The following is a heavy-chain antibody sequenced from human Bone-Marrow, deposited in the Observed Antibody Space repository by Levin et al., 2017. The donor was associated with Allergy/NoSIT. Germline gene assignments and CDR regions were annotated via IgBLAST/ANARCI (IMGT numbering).Heavy chain of an antibody. CDR1: GFPFSSSA. CDR2: ISGSGGST. J-gene: IGHJ4*02. V-gene: IGHV3-23*01. CDR3: AKEVGYSGYDFGFDY. Sequence: LSLTCAASGFPFSSSAMSWVRQAPGKGLEWVSAISGSGGSTYYADSVKGRFTISRDNSKNTLYLQMNSLRAEDTAVYYCAKEVGYSGYDFGFDYWGQGTLVTVSS. D-gene: IGHD5-12*01.